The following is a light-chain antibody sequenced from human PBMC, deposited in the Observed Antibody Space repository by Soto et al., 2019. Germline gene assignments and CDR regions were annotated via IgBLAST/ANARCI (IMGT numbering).Light chain of an antibody. CDR3: CSYAGNYTHV. CDR2: DVS. J-gene: IGLJ1*01. CDR1: SSDVGGYNY. Sequence: QSVLTQPRSVSGSPGQSVTISCTGTSSDVGGYNYVSWYQQHPGKAPKLMIYDVSKRPSGVPDRFSGSKSGNTASLTISGLLAEDEADYYCCSYAGNYTHVFGTGTKLTVL. V-gene: IGLV2-11*01.